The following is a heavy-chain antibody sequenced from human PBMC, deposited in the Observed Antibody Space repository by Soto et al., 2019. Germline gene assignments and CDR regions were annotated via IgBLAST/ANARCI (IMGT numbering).Heavy chain of an antibody. V-gene: IGHV1-46*01. D-gene: IGHD3-3*01. J-gene: IGHJ6*02. CDR3: AREGPPTPTGVGPVYTMDV. CDR2: INPSGGRT. Sequence: QMQLVQSGAEVKKPGASVKVSCQASGYTFTSNQMHWVRQAPGQGLEWMGMINPSGGRTTYAQRFQGRVMMTRDTSTSTIYMELSSLRSEDTAMYYCAREGPPTPTGVGPVYTMDVWVQGTTVTVS. CDR1: GYTFTSNQ.